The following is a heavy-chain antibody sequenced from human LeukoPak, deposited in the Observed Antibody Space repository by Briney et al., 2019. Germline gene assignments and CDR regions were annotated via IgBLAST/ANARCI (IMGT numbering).Heavy chain of an antibody. Sequence: TGGSLRLSCAASGFTFSSYEMNWVRQAPGKGLEWVSYISSSGSTIYYADSVKGRFTISRDNAKSSVYLQMNNLRVEDTAVYYCARDPGFSAFDIWGQGTLISVSS. CDR1: GFTFSSYE. CDR3: ARDPGFSAFDI. V-gene: IGHV3-48*03. CDR2: ISSSGSTI. D-gene: IGHD3-3*01. J-gene: IGHJ3*02.